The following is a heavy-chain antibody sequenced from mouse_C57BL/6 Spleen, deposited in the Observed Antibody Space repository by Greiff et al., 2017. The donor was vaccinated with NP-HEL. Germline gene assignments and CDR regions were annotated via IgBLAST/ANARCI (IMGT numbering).Heavy chain of an antibody. CDR2: INPNYGTT. V-gene: IGHV1-39*01. CDR3: ARRNSSGYDDAIDY. Sequence: VQLKESGPELVKPGASVKISCKASVYSFTDYNMNWVKQSTGKSLEWIGVINPNYGTTSYNQKFKGKAPLTLDQSSSTAYMQLNSLTSDDSAVYYCARRNSSGYDDAIDYWGQGTSVTVSS. CDR1: VYSFTDYN. J-gene: IGHJ4*01. D-gene: IGHD3-2*02.